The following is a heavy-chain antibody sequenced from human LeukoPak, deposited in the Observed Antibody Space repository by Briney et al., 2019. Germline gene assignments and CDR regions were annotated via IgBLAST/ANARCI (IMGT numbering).Heavy chain of an antibody. CDR2: INHSGST. CDR3: ARGGRATITDY. CDR1: GGFIRSYY. D-gene: IGHD5-24*01. Sequence: PSETLSLTCTVSGGFIRSYYWSWIRQPPGKGLEWIGEINHSGSTNHNPSLKSRVTISVDTSKNQFSLKLSSVTAADTAVYYCARGGRATITDYWGQGTLVTVSS. V-gene: IGHV4-34*01. J-gene: IGHJ4*02.